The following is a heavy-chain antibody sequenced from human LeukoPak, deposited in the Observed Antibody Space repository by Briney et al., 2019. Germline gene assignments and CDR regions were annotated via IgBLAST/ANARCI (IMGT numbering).Heavy chain of an antibody. CDR2: ISGSGGST. J-gene: IGHJ6*03. CDR3: AKIDCSSTSCYDLYYYYMDV. CDR1: GFTFSSYA. V-gene: IGHV3-23*01. D-gene: IGHD2-2*01. Sequence: GGSLRLSCAASGFTFSSYAMSWVRQAPGKGLEWVSAISGSGGSTYYADSVKGRFTISRDNSKNTLYLQMNSLRAEDTAVYYCAKIDCSSTSCYDLYYYYMDVWGKGTTVTISS.